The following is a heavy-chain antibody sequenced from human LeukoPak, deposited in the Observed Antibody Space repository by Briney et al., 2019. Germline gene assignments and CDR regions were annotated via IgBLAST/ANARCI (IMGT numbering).Heavy chain of an antibody. J-gene: IGHJ4*02. D-gene: IGHD5-12*01. CDR2: INPNTGDT. CDR1: GYTFTGYY. V-gene: IGHV1-2*02. Sequence: ASVKVSCKASGYTFTGYYMHWVRQAPGQGLEWMGWINPNTGDTNYAQKFQGRVTMTRDTTINTAYMDLSRLTSDVTAVYYCASYPRYMSSPPFDYWGQGTLVTVSS. CDR3: ASYPRYMSSPPFDY.